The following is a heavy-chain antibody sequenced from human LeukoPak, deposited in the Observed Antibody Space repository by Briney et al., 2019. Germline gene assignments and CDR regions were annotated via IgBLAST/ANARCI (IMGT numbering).Heavy chain of an antibody. D-gene: IGHD3-22*01. V-gene: IGHV7-4-1*02. CDR3: AMLYSSGYYYLNWFDP. CDR1: GYTFTSYA. CDR2: INTNTGDP. Sequence: ASVKVSCKASGYTFTSYAMNWVRQAPGQGLEWMGWINTNTGDPTYAPGFTGRFAFSLDTSASTANLQISSLKAEDTAVYYSAMLYSSGYYYLNWFDPWGQGTLVTVSS. J-gene: IGHJ5*02.